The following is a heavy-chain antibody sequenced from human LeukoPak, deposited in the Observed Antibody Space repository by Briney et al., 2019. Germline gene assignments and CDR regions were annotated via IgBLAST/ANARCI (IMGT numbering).Heavy chain of an antibody. Sequence: GGSLRLSCAASGFTSTNYAMNWVRQAPGKGLEWVANIKQDGSETYYVDSVKGRFTISRDNAKNSLNLQMNSLRVEDTAVYYCARAGGARSSWSYWGQGTLVTVSS. CDR1: GFTSTNYA. V-gene: IGHV3-7*01. CDR2: IKQDGSET. CDR3: ARAGGARSSWSY. D-gene: IGHD6-13*01. J-gene: IGHJ4*02.